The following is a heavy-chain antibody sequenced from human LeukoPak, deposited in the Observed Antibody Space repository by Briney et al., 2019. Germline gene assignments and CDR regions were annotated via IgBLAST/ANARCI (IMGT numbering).Heavy chain of an antibody. V-gene: IGHV3-30-3*01. CDR1: GFTFSSYA. Sequence: GGSLRLSCAASGFTFSSYAMHWVRQAPGKGLEWVAVISYDGSNKYYAGSAKGRFTVSRDNSKNTVYLQMNSLRVEDTALYYCTLRTDYWGQGTRVTVSS. J-gene: IGHJ4*02. CDR3: TLRTDY. CDR2: ISYDGSNK.